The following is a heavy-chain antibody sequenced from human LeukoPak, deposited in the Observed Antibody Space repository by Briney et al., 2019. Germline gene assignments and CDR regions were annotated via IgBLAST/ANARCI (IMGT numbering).Heavy chain of an antibody. CDR3: ARDQGSYGFDY. V-gene: IGHV3-74*01. Sequence: GGSLRLSCAASGFTFDDYAMHWVRRAPGKGLEWVTRINSDGSSTSYADSVKGRFTISRDNAKNTLYLQMNSLRAEDTAVYYCARDQGSYGFDYWGQGTLVTVSS. CDR2: INSDGSST. CDR1: GFTFDDYA. D-gene: IGHD1-26*01. J-gene: IGHJ4*02.